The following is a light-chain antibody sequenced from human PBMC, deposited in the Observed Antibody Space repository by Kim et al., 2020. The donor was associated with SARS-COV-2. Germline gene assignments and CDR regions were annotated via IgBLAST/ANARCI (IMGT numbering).Light chain of an antibody. J-gene: IGKJ5*01. CDR3: QQYSNVLST. CDR2: DAS. Sequence: ASVGDRITITCQASQGIGNYLNWYQQKPGKAPKLLIYDASHLQSGVPSRFSGSGSGTDFTFTISSLQPEDIATYYCQQYSNVLSTFGQGTRLEIK. V-gene: IGKV1-33*01. CDR1: QGIGNY.